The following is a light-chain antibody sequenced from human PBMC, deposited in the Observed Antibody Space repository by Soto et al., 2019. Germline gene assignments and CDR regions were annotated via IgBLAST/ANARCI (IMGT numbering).Light chain of an antibody. J-gene: IGLJ1*01. CDR1: SSDVGSYNV. Sequence: QSVLTQPASVSGSPGQSITLPCSGTSSDVGSYNVVSWYQQHPGKAPKLVIYDVSNRPSGVSPRFSGAKSHNTASLTIAELQAEDEADYYCSSYTRRSTYVFGTGTKVT. CDR2: DVS. CDR3: SSYTRRSTYV. V-gene: IGLV2-14*03.